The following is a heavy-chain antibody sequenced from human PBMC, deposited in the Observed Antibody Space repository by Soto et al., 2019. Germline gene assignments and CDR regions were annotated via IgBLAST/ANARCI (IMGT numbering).Heavy chain of an antibody. CDR2: ISYTGDT. CDR3: ARIVVGATVDL. D-gene: IGHD1-26*01. J-gene: IGHJ5*02. CDR1: VDPVISDRYF. V-gene: IGHV4-61*01. Sequence: SETLSLTCSFSVDPVISDRYFWTWIRQPPGKGLEWIAYISYTGDTNYNPSLKSRVTISVDTSRNQFSLTLTSVTAADTAVYFCARIVVGATVDLWGQGSLVTVSS.